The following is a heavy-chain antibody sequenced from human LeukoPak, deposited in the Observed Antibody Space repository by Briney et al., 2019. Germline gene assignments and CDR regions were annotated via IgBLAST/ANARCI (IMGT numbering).Heavy chain of an antibody. CDR2: IYYSGST. Sequence: SETLSLTCTVSGGPITSSSYYWGCIRQPPGKGLEWIGSIYYSGSTSSNPSLKSRVTMSVDTSKNQFSLRLNSVTAADTAVYYCASTLDGHFDFWGQGTLVTVSS. CDR1: GGPITSSSYY. CDR3: ASTLDGHFDF. D-gene: IGHD6-6*01. V-gene: IGHV4-39*01. J-gene: IGHJ4*02.